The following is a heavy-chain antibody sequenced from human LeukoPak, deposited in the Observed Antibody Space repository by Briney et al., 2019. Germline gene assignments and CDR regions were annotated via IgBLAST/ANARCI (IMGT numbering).Heavy chain of an antibody. CDR2: ISYSGST. CDR1: GGSISSSSHY. V-gene: IGHV4-39*01. J-gene: IGHJ6*02. Sequence: PSETLSLTCTVSGGSISSSSHYWDWIRQPPGKGPEWIGSISYSGSTYYNPSLKSRVTISVDTSKNQFSLNLTSVTAADTAVYYCARRNYYYGMDVWGQGTTVTVSS. CDR3: ARRNYYYGMDV.